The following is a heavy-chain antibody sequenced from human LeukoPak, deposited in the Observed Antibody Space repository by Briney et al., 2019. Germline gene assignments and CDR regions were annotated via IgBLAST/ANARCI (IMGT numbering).Heavy chain of an antibody. V-gene: IGHV5-51*01. CDR1: GYRFTSYW. D-gene: IGHD3-3*01. J-gene: IGHJ4*02. CDR2: IYPCDSGT. CDR3: ARLGPTIFGVVIGVFFDY. Sequence: GGALQISCQGSGYRFTSYWIGWVRQLPGKGLEWMGIIYPCDSGTRYSASFQGQVTLSADNSISTPYLQWSSLKASDTAMYYCARLGPTIFGVVIGVFFDYWGQGTLVTVSS.